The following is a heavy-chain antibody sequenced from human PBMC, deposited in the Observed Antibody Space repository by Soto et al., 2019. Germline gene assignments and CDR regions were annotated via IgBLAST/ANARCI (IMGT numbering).Heavy chain of an antibody. CDR2: IWYDGSNK. J-gene: IGHJ4*02. Sequence: GGSLRLSCAASGFTFSSYGMHWVRQAPGKGLEWVAVIWYDGSNKYYADSVKGRFTISRDNSKNTLYLQMNSLRAEDTAVYYCARAEYSSSSGIDYWGQGTLVTVSS. D-gene: IGHD6-6*01. CDR1: GFTFSSYG. V-gene: IGHV3-33*01. CDR3: ARAEYSSSSGIDY.